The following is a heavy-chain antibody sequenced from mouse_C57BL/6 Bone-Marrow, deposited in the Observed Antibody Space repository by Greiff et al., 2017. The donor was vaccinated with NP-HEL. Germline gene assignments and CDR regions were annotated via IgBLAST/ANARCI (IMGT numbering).Heavy chain of an antibody. CDR1: GFTFSSYA. Sequence: EVQLQESGEGLVKPGGSLKLSCAASGFTFSSYAMSWVRQTPEKRLEWVAYISSGGDYIYYADTVKGRFTISRDNARNTLYLQMSSLKSEDTAMYYCTREGDTTVPHFDYWGQGTTLTVSS. CDR3: TREGDTTVPHFDY. V-gene: IGHV5-9-1*02. D-gene: IGHD1-1*01. J-gene: IGHJ2*01. CDR2: ISSGGDYI.